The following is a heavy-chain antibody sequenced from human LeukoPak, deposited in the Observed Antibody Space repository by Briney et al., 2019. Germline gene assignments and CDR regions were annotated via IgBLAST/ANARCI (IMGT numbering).Heavy chain of an antibody. CDR3: ARGPAAAYSGHWFDP. Sequence: KTSETLSLTCTVSGGSISSGGYYWSWIRQHPGKGLEWIGYIYYSESTYYNPSLKSRVSISVDTSKNQFSLKLSSVTAADMAVYYCARGPAAAYSGHWFDPWGQGTLVTVSS. CDR2: IYYSEST. D-gene: IGHD2-2*01. J-gene: IGHJ5*02. CDR1: GGSISSGGYY. V-gene: IGHV4-31*03.